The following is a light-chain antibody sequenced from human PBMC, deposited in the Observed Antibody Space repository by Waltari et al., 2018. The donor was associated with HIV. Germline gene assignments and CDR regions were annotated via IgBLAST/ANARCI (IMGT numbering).Light chain of an antibody. CDR2: EVS. J-gene: IGLJ2*01. V-gene: IGLV2-18*02. CDR1: SSDVGNYNR. CDR3: SSYTSSNTVVV. Sequence: QSALTQPPSVSGSPGPSVTISCTGTSSDVGNYNRVSWYQQPPGSAPKLMIYEVSNRPAAVPRRFSGAKSGNTASLTISGLQAEDEADYYCSSYTSSNTVVVFGGGTKLTVL.